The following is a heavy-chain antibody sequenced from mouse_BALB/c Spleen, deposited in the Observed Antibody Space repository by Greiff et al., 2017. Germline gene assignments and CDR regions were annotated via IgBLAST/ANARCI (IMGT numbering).Heavy chain of an antibody. CDR3: AGAYYRYDYAMDY. CDR1: GFSLTGYG. D-gene: IGHD2-14*01. CDR2: IWGDGSS. J-gene: IGHJ4*01. V-gene: IGHV2-6-7*01. Sequence: VNVVESGPGLVAPSQSLSITCTVSGFSLTGYGVNWVRQPPGKGLEWLGMIWGDGSSDYNSALKSRLSISKDNSTSQVFLKMNSLQTDDTARYYCAGAYYRYDYAMDYWGQGTSVTVSS.